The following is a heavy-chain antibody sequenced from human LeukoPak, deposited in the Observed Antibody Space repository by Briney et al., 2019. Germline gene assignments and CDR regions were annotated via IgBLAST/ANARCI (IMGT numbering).Heavy chain of an antibody. CDR2: ISSNGGST. V-gene: IGHV3-64*01. J-gene: IGHJ6*03. CDR1: GFTFSSYA. CDR3: AREFHRHYYMDV. Sequence: GGSLRLSCAASGFTFSSYAMHWVRGAPGKGLEYVSAISSNGGSTYYANSVKGRFTISRDNSRNTLYLQMGSLRAEDMAVYYCAREFHRHYYMDVWGKGTTVTVSS.